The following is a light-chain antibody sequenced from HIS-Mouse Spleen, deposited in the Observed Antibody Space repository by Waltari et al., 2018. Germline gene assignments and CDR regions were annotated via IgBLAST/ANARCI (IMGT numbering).Light chain of an antibody. CDR2: EVS. Sequence: QSALTQTPSVSGSPGQSVTISCTGTSRDGGSYYLVSWYQQPPGTSPKLMIYEVSNRPSGVPDRFSGSKSGNTASLTISGLQAEDEADYYCSLYTSSSTLVFGGGTKLTVL. V-gene: IGLV2-18*01. J-gene: IGLJ2*01. CDR1: SRDGGSYYL. CDR3: SLYTSSSTLV.